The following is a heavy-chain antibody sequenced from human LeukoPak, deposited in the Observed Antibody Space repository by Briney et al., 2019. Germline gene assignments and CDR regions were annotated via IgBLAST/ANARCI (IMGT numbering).Heavy chain of an antibody. CDR3: AANGYGSGSYPNYYYYGMDV. CDR2: IVVGSGNT. D-gene: IGHD3-10*01. Sequence: AASVKVSCKASGFTFTSSAVQWVRQARGQRLEWIGWIVVGSGNTNYAQKFQERVTITRDTSTSTAYMELSSLRSEDTAVYYCAANGYGSGSYPNYYYYGMDVWGKGTTVTVSS. J-gene: IGHJ6*04. CDR1: GFTFTSSA. V-gene: IGHV1-58*01.